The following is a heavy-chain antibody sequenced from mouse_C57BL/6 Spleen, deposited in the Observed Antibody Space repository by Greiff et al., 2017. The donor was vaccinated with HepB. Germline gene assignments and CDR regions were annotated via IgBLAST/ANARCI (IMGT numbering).Heavy chain of an antibody. V-gene: IGHV1-15*01. J-gene: IGHJ2*01. CDR2: IDPETGGT. D-gene: IGHD2-1*01. CDR1: GYTFTDYE. CDR3: TRERVYYGNPYFDY. Sequence: VQLQQSGAELVRPGASVTLSCKASGYTFTDYEMHWVKQTPVHGLEWIGAIDPETGGTAYNQKFKGKAILTADKSSSTAYMELRSLTSEDSAVYYCTRERVYYGNPYFDYWGQGTTLTVSS.